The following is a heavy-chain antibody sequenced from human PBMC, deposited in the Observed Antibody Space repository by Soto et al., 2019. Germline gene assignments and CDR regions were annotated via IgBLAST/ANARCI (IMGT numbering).Heavy chain of an antibody. V-gene: IGHV3-21*01. CDR3: ARERCTNGVCYQADYYYYGMDV. J-gene: IGHJ6*02. CDR2: ISSSGRYI. D-gene: IGHD2-8*01. CDR1: GFTFNSYS. Sequence: EVQLVESGGGLVKPGGSLRLSCAASGFTFNSYSMNWVRQAPGKGLEWVSSISSSGRYIYYADSVKGRFTISRDNAKNSLYLQMNSLRPEYTAVYYCARERCTNGVCYQADYYYYGMDVWGQGSTVTVSS.